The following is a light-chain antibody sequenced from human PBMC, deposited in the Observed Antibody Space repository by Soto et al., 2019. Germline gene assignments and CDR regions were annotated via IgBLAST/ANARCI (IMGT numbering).Light chain of an antibody. J-gene: IGKJ1*01. Sequence: ETVLTESPGTLSLSPGERATLPCRASQSVKSSYLAWYQHKPGQAPRLLIYGTSSRATGIPDRFSGSGSGTDFTLSSSRLEPEDFAVYYWQQYGSSGTFGQGTKVDIK. CDR1: QSVKSSY. V-gene: IGKV3-20*01. CDR2: GTS. CDR3: QQYGSSGT.